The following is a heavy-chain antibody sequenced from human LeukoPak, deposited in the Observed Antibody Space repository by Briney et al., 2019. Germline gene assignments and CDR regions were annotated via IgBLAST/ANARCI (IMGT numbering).Heavy chain of an antibody. Sequence: QAGGSLRLSCAASGFTFSSYGMHWVRQAPGKGLEWVAVISYDGSNKYYADSVKGRFTISRDNSKNTLYLQMNSLRAEDTAVYYCAKDIVVVLRAFDIWGQGTMVTVSS. CDR2: ISYDGSNK. CDR1: GFTFSSYG. CDR3: AKDIVVVLRAFDI. D-gene: IGHD3-22*01. J-gene: IGHJ3*02. V-gene: IGHV3-30*18.